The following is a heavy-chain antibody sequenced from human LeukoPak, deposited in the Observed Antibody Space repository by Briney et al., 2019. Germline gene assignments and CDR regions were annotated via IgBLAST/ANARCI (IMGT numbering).Heavy chain of an antibody. CDR2: ISSSSSYI. D-gene: IGHD3-16*01. Sequence: GGSLRLSCAASGFTFSSYSMNWVRQAPGKGLEWVSSISSSSSYIYYADSVKGRFTISRDNAKNSLYLQMNSLRAEDTAVYYCARDDSEGRYDYVWGSYGMDVWGKGTTVTVSS. CDR3: ARDDSEGRYDYVWGSYGMDV. J-gene: IGHJ6*04. V-gene: IGHV3-21*01. CDR1: GFTFSSYS.